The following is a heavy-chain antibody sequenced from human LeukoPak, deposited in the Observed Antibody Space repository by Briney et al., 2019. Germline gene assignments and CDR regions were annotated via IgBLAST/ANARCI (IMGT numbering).Heavy chain of an antibody. J-gene: IGHJ6*03. D-gene: IGHD2-15*01. CDR2: IYYSGST. V-gene: IGHV4-39*01. CDR3: ASFYCSGGSCYQYYYYYYMDV. Sequence: SETLSLTCTVSGGSISSRSYYWGWIRQPPGKGLEWIGIIYYSGSTYSNPSLRSRVTISVDTSKNQFSLKLSSVTAADTAVYYCASFYCSGGSCYQYYYYYYMDVWGKGTTVTVSS. CDR1: GGSISSRSYY.